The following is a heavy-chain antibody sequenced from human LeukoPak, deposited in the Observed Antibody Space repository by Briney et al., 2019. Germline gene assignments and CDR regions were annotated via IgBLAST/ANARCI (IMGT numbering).Heavy chain of an antibody. J-gene: IGHJ6*02. Sequence: LETLSLTCTVSGGSISSYYWSWIRQPPGKGLEWIGYIYYSGSTNYNPSLKSRVTISVDTSKNQFSLKLSSVTAADTAVYYCARVGGVVVPAAIPPYYYGMDVWGQGTTVTVSS. CDR2: IYYSGST. V-gene: IGHV4-59*01. CDR3: ARVGGVVVPAAIPPYYYGMDV. D-gene: IGHD2-2*01. CDR1: GGSISSYY.